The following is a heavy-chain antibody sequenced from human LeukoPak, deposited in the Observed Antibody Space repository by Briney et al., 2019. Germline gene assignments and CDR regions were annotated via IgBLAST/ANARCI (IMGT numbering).Heavy chain of an antibody. J-gene: IGHJ4*02. Sequence: PGGSLRLSYAASGFTFSSYSMNWVRQPPGKGLEWIGYIYYSGTTNYNPSLKSRVTISVDTSKNQFSLKLSSVTAADTAVYYCAKGRLRFHSLDYWGQGTLVTVSS. V-gene: IGHV4-59*12. CDR1: GFTFSSYS. CDR3: AKGRLRFHSLDY. CDR2: IYYSGTT. D-gene: IGHD3-16*01.